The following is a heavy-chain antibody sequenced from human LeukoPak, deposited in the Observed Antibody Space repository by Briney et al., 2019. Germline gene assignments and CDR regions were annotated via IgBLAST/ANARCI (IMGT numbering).Heavy chain of an antibody. J-gene: IGHJ6*02. CDR1: GFTFPSYP. CDR2: ISYNGDTT. V-gene: IGHV3-23*01. CDR3: ARTIAQYTNTWLYYYYGLDV. D-gene: IGHD6-13*01. Sequence: GGSLRLSCTASGFTFPSYPMTWFRQAPGKGLEWVSVISYNGDTTYYADSVKGRFTISRDNSGTTLYLQMNSLGADDTALYYCARTIAQYTNTWLYYYYGLDVWGQGTTVTVSS.